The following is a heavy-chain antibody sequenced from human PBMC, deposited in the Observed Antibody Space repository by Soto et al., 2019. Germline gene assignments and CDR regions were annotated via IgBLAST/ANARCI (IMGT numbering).Heavy chain of an antibody. Sequence: GGSLRLSCAASGFTFSSYAMHWVRQAPGKGLGWVAVISYDGSNKYYADSVKGRFTISRDNSKNTLYLQMNSLRAEDTAVYYCARNSDSSGWYDFDYWGQGTLVTVS. V-gene: IGHV3-30-3*01. CDR2: ISYDGSNK. CDR3: ARNSDSSGWYDFDY. CDR1: GFTFSSYA. J-gene: IGHJ4*02. D-gene: IGHD6-19*01.